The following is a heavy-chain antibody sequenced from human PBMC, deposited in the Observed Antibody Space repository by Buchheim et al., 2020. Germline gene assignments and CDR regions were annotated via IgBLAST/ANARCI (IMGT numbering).Heavy chain of an antibody. Sequence: EEQVAESGGGLVQPGGSLRLSCAASGFTFSDHYIDWIRQAPGKGLEWVGRTGNKADSYTTEYAASVKGRFTISRDESKNSLYLQMDSLKTEDTAVYYCARGYSKATTYAFDIWGQGT. D-gene: IGHD4-11*01. J-gene: IGHJ3*02. CDR2: TGNKADSYTT. CDR3: ARGYSKATTYAFDI. CDR1: GFTFSDHY. V-gene: IGHV3-72*01.